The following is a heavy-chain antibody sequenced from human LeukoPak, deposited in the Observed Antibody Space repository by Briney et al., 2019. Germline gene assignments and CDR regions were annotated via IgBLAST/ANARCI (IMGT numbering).Heavy chain of an antibody. CDR3: AKSTDSYSGSYLDY. CDR2: ISYDGTNN. J-gene: IGHJ4*02. CDR1: GFTFSSYP. D-gene: IGHD1-26*01. V-gene: IGHV3-30*18. Sequence: GRSLRLSCAASGFTFSSYPMHWVRQAPGKRLEWVAVISYDGTNNYYADSVKGRFTISRDNSKNTLYLQMNSLRAEDTAVYYCAKSTDSYSGSYLDYWGQGTLVTVSS.